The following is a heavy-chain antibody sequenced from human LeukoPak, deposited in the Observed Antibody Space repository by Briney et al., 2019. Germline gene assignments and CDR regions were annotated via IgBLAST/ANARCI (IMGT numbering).Heavy chain of an antibody. Sequence: GGSLRLSCAASGFTFSSYSMNWVRQAPGKGLEWVSSISSSSSYIYYADSVKGRFTISRDNAKNSLYLQMNSLRAEDTAVYYCATSPVGLRYFDWPMGYDYWGQGTLATVSS. CDR1: GFTFSSYS. V-gene: IGHV3-21*01. CDR2: ISSSSSYI. CDR3: ATSPVGLRYFDWPMGYDY. J-gene: IGHJ4*02. D-gene: IGHD3-9*01.